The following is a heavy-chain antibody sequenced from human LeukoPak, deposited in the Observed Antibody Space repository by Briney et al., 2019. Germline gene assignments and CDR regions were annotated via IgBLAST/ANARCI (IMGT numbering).Heavy chain of an antibody. CDR3: ARTGCSSGSCYYFDY. CDR2: ISYSGST. D-gene: IGHD2-15*01. CDR1: GGSISSGTYY. Sequence: SETLSLTCTVSGGSISSGTYYWSWIRPHPGKGLEWIGYISYSGSTYYNPSLKSRVAVSGDTSKNQFSLRLSSVTAADTAVYYCARTGCSSGSCYYFDYWGQGTLVTVSS. J-gene: IGHJ4*02. V-gene: IGHV4-31*03.